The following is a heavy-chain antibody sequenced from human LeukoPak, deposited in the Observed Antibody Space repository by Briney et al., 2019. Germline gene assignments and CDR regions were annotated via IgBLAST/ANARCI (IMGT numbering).Heavy chain of an antibody. V-gene: IGHV1-18*01. CDR3: ARVDLLTGYYSFDY. CDR2: IRGDNGNT. D-gene: IGHD3-9*01. CDR1: GYTFTSYG. J-gene: IGHJ4*02. Sequence: ASVKVSCKASGYTFTSYGISWVRQAPGQGLEWVGWIRGDNGNTDYAQKFQGRVTMTTETSTSTAYMELGSLGSDETAVYYCARVDLLTGYYSFDYWGQGTLVTVSS.